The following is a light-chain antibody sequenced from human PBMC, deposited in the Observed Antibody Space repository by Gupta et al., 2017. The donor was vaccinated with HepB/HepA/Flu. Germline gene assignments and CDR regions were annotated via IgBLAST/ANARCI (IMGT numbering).Light chain of an antibody. V-gene: IGKV1-5*03. J-gene: IGKJ2*04. CDR2: KAS. Sequence: DIQMTQSPSTLSASVGDRVTITCRAGESINSWLAWYQQKPGKAPKLLIYKASTLGSGVPSRFSASGSGTQFTLTISSLHPDYFATYYCQQYSTYPMCSFGQGTKLEIK. CDR3: QQYSTYPMCS. CDR1: ESINSW.